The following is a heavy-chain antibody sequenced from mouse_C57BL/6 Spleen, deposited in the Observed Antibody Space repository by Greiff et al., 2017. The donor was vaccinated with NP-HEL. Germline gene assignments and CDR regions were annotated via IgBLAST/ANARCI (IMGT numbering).Heavy chain of an antibody. V-gene: IGHV1-15*01. CDR2: IDPETGGT. Sequence: QVQLKQSGAELVRPGASVTLSCKASGYTFTDYEMHWVKQTPVHGLEWIGAIDPETGGTAYNQKFKGKAILTADKSSSTAYMELRSLTSEDSAVYYCTRGGLRLRDYAMDYWGQGTSVTVSS. CDR1: GYTFTDYE. CDR3: TRGGLRLRDYAMDY. J-gene: IGHJ4*01. D-gene: IGHD3-2*02.